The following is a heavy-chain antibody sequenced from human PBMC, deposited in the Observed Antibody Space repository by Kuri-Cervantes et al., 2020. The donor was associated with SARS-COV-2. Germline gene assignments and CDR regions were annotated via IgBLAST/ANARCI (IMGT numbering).Heavy chain of an antibody. CDR1: GYTFTSYY. CDR3: ARSSLILPTYCSSTSCYPGMDV. CDR2: ISAYNGNT. J-gene: IGHJ6*02. V-gene: IGHV1-18*04. D-gene: IGHD2-2*01. Sequence: ASVKVSCKASGYTFTSYYMHWVRQAPGQGLEWMGWISAYNGNTNYAQKLQGRVTMTTDTSTSTAYMELRSLRSDDTAVYYCARSSLILPTYCSSTSCYPGMDVWGQGTTVTVSS.